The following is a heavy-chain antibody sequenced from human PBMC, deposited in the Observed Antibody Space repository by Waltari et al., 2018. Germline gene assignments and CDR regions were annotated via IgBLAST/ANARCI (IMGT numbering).Heavy chain of an antibody. CDR1: GGSISSSSYY. CDR2: IYYSGST. V-gene: IGHV4-39*01. CDR3: ARHGWDYYDSSGYYPSFYYFDY. J-gene: IGHJ4*02. Sequence: QLQLQESGPGLVKPSETLSLTCTVSGGSISSSSYYWGWIRQPPGKGLEWIGSIYYSGSTYYNPAIKSRVTISVDTSKNQFSLKLSSVTAADTAVYYCARHGWDYYDSSGYYPSFYYFDYWGQGTLVTVSS. D-gene: IGHD3-22*01.